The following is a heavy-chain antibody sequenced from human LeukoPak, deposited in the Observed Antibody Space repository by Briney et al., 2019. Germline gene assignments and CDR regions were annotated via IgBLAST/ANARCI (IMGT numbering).Heavy chain of an antibody. CDR1: GFTFSNAW. J-gene: IGHJ4*02. V-gene: IGHV3-21*01. D-gene: IGHD2/OR15-2a*01. CDR2: ISSSSSYI. Sequence: GGSLRLSCAASGFTFSNAWMNWVRQAPGKGLEWVSSISSSSSYIYYADSVKGRFTISRDNAKNSLYLQMNSLRAEDTAVYYCARDFLLSFWGQGTLVTVSS. CDR3: ARDFLLSF.